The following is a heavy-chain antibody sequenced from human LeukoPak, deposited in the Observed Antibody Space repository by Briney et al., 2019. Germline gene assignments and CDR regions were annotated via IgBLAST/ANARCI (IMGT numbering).Heavy chain of an antibody. Sequence: EASVKVSCKASGYTFTSYGISWVRQAPGQGLEWMGWISAYNGNTNYAQKLQGRVTMTTDTSTSTAYMELRSLRSDDTAVYYCARDPLWFREWNDAFDIWGQGTMVTVSS. CDR3: ARDPLWFREWNDAFDI. CDR1: GYTFTSYG. CDR2: ISAYNGNT. V-gene: IGHV1-18*01. D-gene: IGHD3-10*01. J-gene: IGHJ3*02.